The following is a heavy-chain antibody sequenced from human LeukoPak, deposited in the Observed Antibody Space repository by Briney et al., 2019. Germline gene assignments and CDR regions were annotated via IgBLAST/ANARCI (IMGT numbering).Heavy chain of an antibody. CDR1: GYTFTSYG. CDR2: INTNTGNP. D-gene: IGHD3-22*01. J-gene: IGHJ4*02. CDR3: ARNYDSSGYYYYFDY. Sequence: ASVKVSCKASGYTFTSYGISWVRQAPGQGLEWMGWINTNTGNPTYAQGFTGRFVFSLDTSVSTAYLQISSLKAEDTAVYYCARNYDSSGYYYYFDYWGQGTLVTVSS. V-gene: IGHV7-4-1*02.